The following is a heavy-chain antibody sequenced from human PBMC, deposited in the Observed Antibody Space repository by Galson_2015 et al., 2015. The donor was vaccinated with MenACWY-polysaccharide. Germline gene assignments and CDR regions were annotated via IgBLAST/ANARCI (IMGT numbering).Heavy chain of an antibody. J-gene: IGHJ6*02. Sequence: SLRLSCAASGFNFRSYGMHWVRQAPGKGLEWVTGIWYAGSNKYYADSVKGRFTISRDNSKNTLYLQINSLRVDDTAVYYCVRDFRWERAYGLDVWGQGTTVLVSS. CDR3: VRDFRWERAYGLDV. D-gene: IGHD3-16*01. V-gene: IGHV3-33*01. CDR2: IWYAGSNK. CDR1: GFNFRSYG.